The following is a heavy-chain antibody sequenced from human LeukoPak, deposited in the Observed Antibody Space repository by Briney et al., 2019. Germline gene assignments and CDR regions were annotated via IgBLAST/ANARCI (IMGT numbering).Heavy chain of an antibody. D-gene: IGHD3-10*01. CDR1: GFSVSSNY. CDR3: TRDITLTRGGRSDY. V-gene: IGHV3-66*01. Sequence: GGSLRLSCAASGFSVSSNYMSWVRQAPGKGLEWVSVLYSGGTTYYADSVKGRFTVSRDDSKNTLYFQMNSLRAEDTAVYYCTRDITLTRGGRSDYWGQGTLVTVSA. CDR2: LYSGGTT. J-gene: IGHJ4*02.